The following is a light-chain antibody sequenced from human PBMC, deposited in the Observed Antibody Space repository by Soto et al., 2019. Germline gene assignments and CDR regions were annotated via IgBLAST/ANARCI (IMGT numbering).Light chain of an antibody. CDR1: DSDVGGYNY. V-gene: IGLV2-14*01. Sequence: QSALTQPASVSGSPGQSITISCTGTDSDVGGYNYVSWYQQHPDKAPKLMIYGVDNRPSGVSNRFSGSKSGNTASLTISGLQAEDEADYYCSSFTNNNTPHVVFGGGTKLTVL. J-gene: IGLJ2*01. CDR2: GVD. CDR3: SSFTNNNTPHVV.